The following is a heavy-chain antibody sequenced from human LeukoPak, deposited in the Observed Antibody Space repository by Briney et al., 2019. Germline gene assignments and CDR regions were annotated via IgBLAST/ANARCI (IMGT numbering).Heavy chain of an antibody. CDR1: GGSISSSSYY. J-gene: IGHJ4*02. CDR3: ARILRIMDY. D-gene: IGHD4-17*01. Sequence: PSETLSLTCTVSGGSISSSSYYWGWIRQPPGKGLEWIGSIYYSGSTYYNPSLKSRVTISVDTSKNQFSLKLSSVTAADTAVYYCARILRIMDYWGQGTLVTVSS. CDR2: IYYSGST. V-gene: IGHV4-39*07.